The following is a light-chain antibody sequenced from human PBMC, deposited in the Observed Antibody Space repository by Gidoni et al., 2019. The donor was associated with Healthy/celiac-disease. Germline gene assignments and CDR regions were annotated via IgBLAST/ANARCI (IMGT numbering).Light chain of an antibody. CDR1: QSVLYSSNTKNY. Sequence: DIVMTQSPDSLAVSLGERATINCKSSQSVLYSSNTKNYLAWYQQKPGQPPKLLIYWASTRESGVPDRFSGSGSGTDFTRTISSLQAEDVAVYYCQQYYSTPAYTFXQXTKLXIK. CDR2: WAS. J-gene: IGKJ2*01. CDR3: QQYYSTPAYT. V-gene: IGKV4-1*01.